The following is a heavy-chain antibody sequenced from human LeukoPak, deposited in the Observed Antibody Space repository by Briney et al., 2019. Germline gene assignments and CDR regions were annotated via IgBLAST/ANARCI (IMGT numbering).Heavy chain of an antibody. J-gene: IGHJ6*02. CDR2: IYYSGST. CDR1: GGSISSYY. CDR3: ARVEIWFGNYGMDV. D-gene: IGHD3-10*01. V-gene: IGHV4-59*08. Sequence: SETLSLTCTVSGGSISSYYWSWIRQPPGKGLEWIGYIYYSGSTNYNPSLKSRVTISVDTSKNQFSLKLSSVTAADTAVYYCARVEIWFGNYGMDVWGQGTTVTVSS.